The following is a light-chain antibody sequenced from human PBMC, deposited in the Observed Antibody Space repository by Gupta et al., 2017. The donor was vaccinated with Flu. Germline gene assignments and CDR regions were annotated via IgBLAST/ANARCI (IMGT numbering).Light chain of an antibody. CDR3: QHDYTYPST. J-gene: IGKJ2*01. Sequence: PATLSVSVGERATLTCRASQSISTNLAWYQQKPGKAPRLLIYGASTRATEIPARFSGSGSGTQFSLTISSLQSEDFATYYCQHDYTYPSTFGQGTKVESK. V-gene: IGKV3-15*01. CDR2: GAS. CDR1: QSISTN.